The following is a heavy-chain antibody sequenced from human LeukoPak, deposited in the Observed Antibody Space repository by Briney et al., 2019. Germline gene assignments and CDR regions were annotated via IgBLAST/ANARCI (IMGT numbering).Heavy chain of an antibody. J-gene: IGHJ3*02. CDR3: ARDKYGGNSNAFDI. D-gene: IGHD4-23*01. CDR2: IGTDGSRT. V-gene: IGHV3-74*01. Sequence: GGSLRLSCAASGFTFSSYWMHWVRQVPGKGLVWVARIGTDGSRTTYADYVQGRFTISRDNAKNTLYLQMNSLRAEDTAMYYCARDKYGGNSNAFDIWGQGTLVTVSS. CDR1: GFTFSSYW.